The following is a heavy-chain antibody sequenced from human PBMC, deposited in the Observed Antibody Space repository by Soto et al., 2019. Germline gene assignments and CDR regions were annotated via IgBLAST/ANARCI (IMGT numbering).Heavy chain of an antibody. D-gene: IGHD2-8*01. CDR3: ARAFFTIGFCYFSFDY. CDR2: IYYDGSNR. CDR1: GFTFGTYA. J-gene: IGHJ4*01. V-gene: IGHV3-30*12. Sequence: GGSLRLSCAASGFTFGTYAMHWVRQAPGKGLEWVAVIYYDGSNRYYGDAVKGRFTISRDNSESTLYLQMSSLRAEDTAVYYIARAFFTIGFCYFSFDYWGHGTRVTVPS.